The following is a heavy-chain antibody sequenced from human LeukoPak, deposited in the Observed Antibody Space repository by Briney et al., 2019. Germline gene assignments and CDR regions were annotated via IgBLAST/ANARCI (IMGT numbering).Heavy chain of an antibody. J-gene: IGHJ3*02. V-gene: IGHV4-30-4*01. D-gene: IGHD3/OR15-3a*01. CDR3: ARDRTGYSDAFDI. CDR1: GGSISSGDYY. CDR2: IYYSGST. Sequence: PSQTLSLTCTVSGGSISSGDYYWSWIRQPPGKGLEWIGYIYYSGSTYYNPSLKRRVTISVDTSKNQFSLKLSSVTAADTAVYYCARDRTGYSDAFDIWGQGTMVTVSS.